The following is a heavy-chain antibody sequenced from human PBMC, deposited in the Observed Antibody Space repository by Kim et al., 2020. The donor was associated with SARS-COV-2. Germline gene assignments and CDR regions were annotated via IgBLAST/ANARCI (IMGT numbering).Heavy chain of an antibody. Sequence: YRYYADSVKGRFTISRDNAKNSLHLQMNSLRADDTAVFYCASSSGGNFDYWGQGALVTVSS. D-gene: IGHD2-15*01. V-gene: IGHV3-21*01. J-gene: IGHJ4*02. CDR3: ASSSGGNFDY. CDR2: YR.